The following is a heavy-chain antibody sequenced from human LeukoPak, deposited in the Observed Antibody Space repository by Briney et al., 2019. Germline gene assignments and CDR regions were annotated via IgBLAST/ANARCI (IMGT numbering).Heavy chain of an antibody. J-gene: IGHJ4*02. CDR1: GFTFSSYA. V-gene: IGHV3-30*04. D-gene: IGHD6-13*01. CDR2: ISYDGSNK. CDR3: ARVGSTIAAAGSIDY. Sequence: GSLRLSCAASGFTFSSYAMHWVRQAPGKGLEWVAVISYDGSNKYYADSVKGRFTISRDNSKNTLYLQMNSLRAEDTAVYYCARVGSTIAAAGSIDYWGQGTLVTVSS.